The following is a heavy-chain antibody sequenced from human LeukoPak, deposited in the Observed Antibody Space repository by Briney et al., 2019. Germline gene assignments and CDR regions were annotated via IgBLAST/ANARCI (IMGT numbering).Heavy chain of an antibody. CDR1: GFTFSRYG. Sequence: GGSLRLSCAASGFTFSRYGMHWVSQAPGTGLEWVAIISYDGSNKYHADSGRFTISRDNSKNTLYLQMNSLETEDTAVYYCAKEAMETTISGSFFDSWGQGTLVTVSS. J-gene: IGHJ4*02. D-gene: IGHD3-10*01. CDR3: AKEAMETTISGSFFDS. V-gene: IGHV3-30*18. CDR2: ISYDGSNK.